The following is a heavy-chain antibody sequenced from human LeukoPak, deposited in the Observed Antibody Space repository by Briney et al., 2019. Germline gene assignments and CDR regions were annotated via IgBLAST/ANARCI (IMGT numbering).Heavy chain of an antibody. CDR2: IYYSKST. V-gene: IGHV4-39*07. CDR1: GGSISSSSYY. Sequence: SETLSLTCTVSGGSISSSSYYWGWIRQPPGKGLEWIGSIYYSKSTYYNPSLKSRVTISVDTSKNQFSLKLSSVTVADTAVYYCARAGGPSSGWYGSDYWGQGTLVTVSS. CDR3: ARAGGPSSGWYGSDY. D-gene: IGHD6-19*01. J-gene: IGHJ4*02.